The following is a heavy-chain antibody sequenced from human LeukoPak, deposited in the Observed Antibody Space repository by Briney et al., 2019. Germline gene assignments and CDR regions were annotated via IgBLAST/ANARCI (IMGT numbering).Heavy chain of an antibody. CDR1: GYTFTGYY. D-gene: IGHD4-17*01. V-gene: IGHV1-2*06. J-gene: IGHJ4*02. CDR3: ARATTVIQTLDY. Sequence: GASVKVSCKASGYTFTGYYMHWVRQAPGQGLEWMGRITPNSGGTNYAQKFQGRVIMTRDTSISTAYMELSRLRSDDTAVYYCARATTVIQTLDYWGQGTLVTVSS. CDR2: ITPNSGGT.